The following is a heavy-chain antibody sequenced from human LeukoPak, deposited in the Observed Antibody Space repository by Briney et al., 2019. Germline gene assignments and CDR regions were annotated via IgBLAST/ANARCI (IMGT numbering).Heavy chain of an antibody. CDR1: GFTFSSYA. CDR3: ARGQRTSWYTNFDY. CDR2: ISYDGSNK. V-gene: IGHV3-30-3*01. D-gene: IGHD6-13*01. Sequence: GGSLRLSCAASGFTFSSYAMHWVRQAPGKGLEWVAVISYDGSNKYYADSVKGRFTISRDNSKNTLYLQMNGLRAEDTAVYYCARGQRTSWYTNFDYWGQGTLVTVSS. J-gene: IGHJ4*02.